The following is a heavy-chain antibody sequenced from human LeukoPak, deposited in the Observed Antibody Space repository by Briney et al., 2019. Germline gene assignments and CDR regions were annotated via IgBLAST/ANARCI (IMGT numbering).Heavy chain of an antibody. CDR2: ISGSGGST. Sequence: PGGSLRLSCAASGFTFSSYAMSWVRQSPGKGLEWVSAISGSGGSTYYADSVKGRFTISRDNSKNTLYLQMNSLRAEDTAVYYCASTMITFGGVIARFDYWGQGTLVTVPS. V-gene: IGHV3-23*01. J-gene: IGHJ4*02. CDR1: GFTFSSYA. CDR3: ASTMITFGGVIARFDY. D-gene: IGHD3-16*02.